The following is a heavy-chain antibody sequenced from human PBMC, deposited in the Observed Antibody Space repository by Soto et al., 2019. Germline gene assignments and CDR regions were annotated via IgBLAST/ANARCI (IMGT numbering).Heavy chain of an antibody. CDR1: GCTFTSYA. CDR2: INAGNGNT. Sequence: GASVKVSCKASGCTFTSYAMHWVRQAPGQRLEWMGWINAGNGNTKYSQKFQGRVTITRDTSASTAYMELSSLRSEDTAVYYCARGYDFWSGPYDAFDIWGQGTMVTVSS. CDR3: ARGYDFWSGPYDAFDI. J-gene: IGHJ3*02. V-gene: IGHV1-3*01. D-gene: IGHD3-3*01.